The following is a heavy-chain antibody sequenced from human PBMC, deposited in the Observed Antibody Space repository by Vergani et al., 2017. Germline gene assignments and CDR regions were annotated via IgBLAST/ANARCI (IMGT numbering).Heavy chain of an antibody. V-gene: IGHV4-61*02. Sequence: QVQLQESGPGLVKPSQTLSLTCTVSGGSLSTGGQSWTWLRQSAGKGLEWIGRIYTSGATNYNPSLRSRAIMSVDASKKQFSLKLTSVTAADTAVYYCAGGGDIVVVPAAMMYGMDVWGQGTTVTVSS. J-gene: IGHJ6*02. CDR3: AGGGDIVVVPAAMMYGMDV. CDR2: IYTSGAT. CDR1: GGSLSTGGQS. D-gene: IGHD2-2*01.